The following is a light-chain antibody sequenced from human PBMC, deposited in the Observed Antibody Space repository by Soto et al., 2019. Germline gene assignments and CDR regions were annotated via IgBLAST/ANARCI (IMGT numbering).Light chain of an antibody. CDR2: DAS. V-gene: IGKV1-5*01. J-gene: IGKJ1*01. CDR3: QQYNSYSWT. CDR1: QSISSW. Sequence: DIQMTQSPSTLAASVGDRVTITCRASQSISSWLAWYQQKPGKAPKLLIYDASSLESGVPSRFSGSGSGTEFTLTISSLQPDDFATYYSQQYNSYSWTLGQGTQVEIK.